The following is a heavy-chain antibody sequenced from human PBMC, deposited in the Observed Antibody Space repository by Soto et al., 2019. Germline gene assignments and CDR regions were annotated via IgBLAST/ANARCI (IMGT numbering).Heavy chain of an antibody. D-gene: IGHD2-21*02. J-gene: IGHJ6*02. CDR2: ISYDGSNK. CDR1: GFTFSSYA. CDR3: ARSIVVVTALGQGYYGMDV. Sequence: LRLSCAASGFTFSSYAMHWVRQAPGKGLEWVAVISYDGSNKYYADSVKGRFTISRDNSKNTLYLQMNSLRAEDTAVYYCARSIVVVTALGQGYYGMDVWGQGTTVTVSS. V-gene: IGHV3-30-3*01.